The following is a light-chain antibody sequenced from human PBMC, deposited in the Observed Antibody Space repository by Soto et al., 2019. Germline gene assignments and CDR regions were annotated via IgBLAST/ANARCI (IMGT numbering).Light chain of an antibody. J-gene: IGLJ1*01. CDR2: EVS. CDR1: SSDGVGYNY. V-gene: IGLV2-8*01. CDR3: SSYAGSNNSLFV. Sequence: QSVLTQPPSASGSPGQSVTISCTGTSSDGVGYNYVSWYQQHPGKAPKLMIYEVSKRPSGVPDRFSGSKSGNTASLTVSGLQAEDEADYYCSSYAGSNNSLFVFGTGTKVTVL.